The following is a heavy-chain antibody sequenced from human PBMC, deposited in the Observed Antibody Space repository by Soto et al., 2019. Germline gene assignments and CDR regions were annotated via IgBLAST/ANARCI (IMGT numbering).Heavy chain of an antibody. D-gene: IGHD3-10*01. V-gene: IGHV3-33*01. CDR2: IWYDGSNK. CDR1: GFTFSSYG. CDR3: ARDYYGSYGMDV. J-gene: IGHJ6*02. Sequence: QVQLVESGGGVVQPGRSLRLSCAASGFTFSSYGMHWVRQAPGKGLEWVALIWYDGSNKHYADSVKGRFTISRDNSKNTLYLQMNSLRVEDTAVYYCARDYYGSYGMDVWGQGTTVTVSS.